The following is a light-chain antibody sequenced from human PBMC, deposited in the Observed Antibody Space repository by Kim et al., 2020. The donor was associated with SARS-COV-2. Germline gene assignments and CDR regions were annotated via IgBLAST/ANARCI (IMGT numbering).Light chain of an antibody. V-gene: IGLV1-47*01. J-gene: IGLJ2*01. Sequence: GQRVTSPGSGSSSNIGSNYVYWYQQLPGTAPKLLIYRNNQRPSGVPDRFSGSKSGTSASLAISGLRSEDEADYYCAAWDDSLSGVVFGGGTQLTVL. CDR1: SSNIGSNY. CDR2: RNN. CDR3: AAWDDSLSGVV.